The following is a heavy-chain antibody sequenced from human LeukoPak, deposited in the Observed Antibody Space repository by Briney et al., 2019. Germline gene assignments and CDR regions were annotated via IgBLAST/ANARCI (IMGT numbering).Heavy chain of an antibody. D-gene: IGHD3-3*01. J-gene: IGHJ4*02. CDR1: GYIFIGYY. V-gene: IGHV1-2*02. Sequence: ASVKVSCKASGYIFIGYYIHWVRLAPGQGLEWMGWINPNSGGTNYAQKFQGRVTMTRDTSISTAYMELSRLRSDDTAVYYCARGHPSRLLEWSAGGNDYWGQGTLVTVSS. CDR3: ARGHPSRLLEWSAGGNDY. CDR2: INPNSGGT.